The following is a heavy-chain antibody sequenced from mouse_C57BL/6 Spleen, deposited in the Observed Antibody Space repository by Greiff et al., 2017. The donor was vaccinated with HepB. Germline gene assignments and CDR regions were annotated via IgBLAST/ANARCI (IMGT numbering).Heavy chain of an antibody. J-gene: IGHJ3*01. CDR2: IYPSDSET. Sequence: QVQLKQPGAELVRPGSSVKLSCKASGYTFTSYWMHWVKQRPIQGLEWIGNIYPSDSETHYNQKFKDKATLTVDKSSSTAYMQLSSLTSEDSAVYYCARPWYGNYVAYWGQGTLVTVSA. CDR1: GYTFTSYW. D-gene: IGHD2-10*02. CDR3: ARPWYGNYVAY. V-gene: IGHV1-52*01.